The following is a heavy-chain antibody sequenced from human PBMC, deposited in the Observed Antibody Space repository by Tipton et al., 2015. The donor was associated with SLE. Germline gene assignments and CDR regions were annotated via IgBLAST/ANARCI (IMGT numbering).Heavy chain of an antibody. CDR1: GYTFTSYE. CDR2: MNPSRGNT. J-gene: IGHJ6*02. V-gene: IGHV1-8*01. CDR3: SAHVFCCGYPHSISYFALNV. D-gene: IGHD5-12*01. Sequence: QSGAEVKKPGASVKVSCKASGYTFTSYEINWVRQATGQGLEWMGWMNPSRGNTVYAQKFQGRVTMTRNTSITTAYMELSSLRSEDPSVFYCSAHVFCCGYPHSISYFALNVLGQGTTLTVSS.